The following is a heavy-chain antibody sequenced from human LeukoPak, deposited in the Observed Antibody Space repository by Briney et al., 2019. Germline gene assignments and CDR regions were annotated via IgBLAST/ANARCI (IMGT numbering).Heavy chain of an antibody. D-gene: IGHD4-17*01. J-gene: IGHJ4*02. CDR1: GYTFTDHY. V-gene: IGHV1-2*02. Sequence: ASVKVSCKASGYTFTDHYMHWVRQAPGQGLDWMGWINPNSGGTNYAQKFQGRVTMTRDTSISTAYMELSRLRSDDTAVYYCAREPSHSVTTTLYFDYWGQGTLVTVSS. CDR2: INPNSGGT. CDR3: AREPSHSVTTTLYFDY.